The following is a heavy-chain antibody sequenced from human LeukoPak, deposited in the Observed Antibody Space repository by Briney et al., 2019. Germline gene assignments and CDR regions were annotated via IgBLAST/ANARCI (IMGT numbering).Heavy chain of an antibody. CDR3: AKSGCSGGSCYWFDP. Sequence: GGSLRLSCAASGFTFSNAWMNWVRQAPGKGLEWVGRIKSKTDGGTTDYAAPVKGRFTISRDDSKNTLYLQMNSLKTEDTAVYYCAKSGCSGGSCYWFDPWGQGTLVTVSS. D-gene: IGHD2-15*01. J-gene: IGHJ5*02. V-gene: IGHV3-15*07. CDR2: IKSKTDGGTT. CDR1: GFTFSNAW.